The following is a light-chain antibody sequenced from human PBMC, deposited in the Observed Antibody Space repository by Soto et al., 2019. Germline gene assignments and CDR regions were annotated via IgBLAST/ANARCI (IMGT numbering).Light chain of an antibody. Sequence: DIQMTQSPSTLSASVGDRVTITCRASQSIDIWLAWYQQKPGKAPKLLIYAASSLQGGVPSRFSGSGSGTEFTLTISSLQPDDFATYYCQQYKNYWTFGQGTKVEIK. CDR1: QSIDIW. V-gene: IGKV1-5*03. CDR3: QQYKNYWT. CDR2: AAS. J-gene: IGKJ1*01.